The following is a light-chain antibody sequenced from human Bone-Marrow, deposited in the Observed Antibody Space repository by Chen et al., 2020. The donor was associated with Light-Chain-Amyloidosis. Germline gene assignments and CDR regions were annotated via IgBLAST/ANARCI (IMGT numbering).Light chain of an antibody. V-gene: IGLV3-21*02. J-gene: IGLJ3*02. CDR3: QVWDRSSDRPV. Sequence: SYVLTQPSSVSVVPGQTATIARGGNNIGSTSVHWYQQTPGQAPLLVVYDDSDRPSGIPERLSGSNSGNTATLTISRVEAGDEADYYCQVWDRSSDRPVFGGGTKLTVL. CDR2: DDS. CDR1: NIGSTS.